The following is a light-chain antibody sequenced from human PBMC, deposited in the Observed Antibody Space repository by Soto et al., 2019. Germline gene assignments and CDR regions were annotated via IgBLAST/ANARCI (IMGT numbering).Light chain of an antibody. CDR1: QGISSY. CDR3: QQLNSYTLT. CDR2: AAS. J-gene: IGKJ4*01. V-gene: IGKV1-9*01. Sequence: DIQLTQSPSFLSASVGDRVTITCRASQGISSYLAWYQQKPGKAPKLLIYAASTLQSGVPSRFSGSGSGTEFTLTISSLQPEDFATYYCQQLNSYTLTFGGRTKVDIK.